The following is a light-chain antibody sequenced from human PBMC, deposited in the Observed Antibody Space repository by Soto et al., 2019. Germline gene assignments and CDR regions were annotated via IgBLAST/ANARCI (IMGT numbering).Light chain of an antibody. Sequence: QSVLTQPPSVSAAPGQKVTISCSGSSSNIGNNYVSWYQQLPGTAPKLLMYDNNKRPSGIPDRFSGSKSGTSATLGITGLQTGDEADYYFGTWDSSLRAGVVFGGGTKLTVL. CDR2: DNN. CDR3: GTWDSSLRAGVV. V-gene: IGLV1-51*01. CDR1: SSNIGNNY. J-gene: IGLJ2*01.